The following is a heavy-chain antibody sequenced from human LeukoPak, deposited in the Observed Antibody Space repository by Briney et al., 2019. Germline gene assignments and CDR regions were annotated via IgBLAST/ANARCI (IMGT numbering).Heavy chain of an antibody. Sequence: PSRTLSLTCTLSRDSLSSGLYYCGWIRHPPGKGLTWIGSVYYCGSTLFSVSLETRVAMPVDRPKNQFSLKLNSVSAADTATYYCERLCQVTTCVQFEYWGQRILVTVAS. D-gene: IGHD2-21*02. CDR1: RDSLSSGLYY. J-gene: IGHJ4*02. CDR3: ERLCQVTTCVQFEY. V-gene: IGHV4-39*01. CDR2: VYYCGST.